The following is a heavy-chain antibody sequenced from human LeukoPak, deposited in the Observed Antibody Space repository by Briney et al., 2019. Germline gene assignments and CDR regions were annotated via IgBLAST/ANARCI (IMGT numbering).Heavy chain of an antibody. J-gene: IGHJ6*02. Sequence: ASVTVSCKASGYTFTGYYMHWVRQAPGQGLEWMGWINPNSGGTNYAQKFQGWVTMTRDTSISTAYMELSRLRSDDTAVYYCARDREKGGYSYSFYYYYGMDVWGQGTTVTVSS. V-gene: IGHV1-2*04. CDR3: ARDREKGGYSYSFYYYYGMDV. CDR1: GYTFTGYY. D-gene: IGHD5-18*01. CDR2: INPNSGGT.